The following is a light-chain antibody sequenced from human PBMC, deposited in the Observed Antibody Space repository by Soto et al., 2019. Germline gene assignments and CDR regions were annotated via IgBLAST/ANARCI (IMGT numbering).Light chain of an antibody. CDR3: QQRINWRLT. CDR2: DAS. CDR1: QSVSSY. J-gene: IGKJ4*01. V-gene: IGKV3-11*01. Sequence: EIVLTQSPATLSLSPGERATLSCRASQSVSSYLAWYQQKPGQAPRLLIYDASNRATGIPARFSGTGSGTDFTLTISSLEPEDFAFYYGQQRINWRLTFGGGTKGEVK.